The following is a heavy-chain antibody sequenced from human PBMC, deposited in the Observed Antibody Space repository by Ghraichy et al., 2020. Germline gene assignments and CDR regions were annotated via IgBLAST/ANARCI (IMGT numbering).Heavy chain of an antibody. CDR2: TRKKVNSYTT. CDR1: GFTFSDHY. Sequence: GGSLRLSCAASGFTFSDHYMDWVRQAPGKGLEWVGRTRKKVNSYTTEYAASVKDRFTISRDDSRSSLFLQMSSLKTEDTAVYYCVRVAGQFHLDYWGQGALVTVSS. J-gene: IGHJ4*02. CDR3: VRVAGQFHLDY. D-gene: IGHD6-19*01. V-gene: IGHV3-72*01.